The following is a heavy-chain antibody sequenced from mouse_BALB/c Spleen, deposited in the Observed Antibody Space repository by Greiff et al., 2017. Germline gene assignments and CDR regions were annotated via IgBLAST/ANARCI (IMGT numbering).Heavy chain of an antibody. Sequence: VQLKESGPELVKPGASVKIPCKASGYTFTDYNMDWVKQSHGKSLEWIGMIHPSDSETRLNQKFKDKATLTVDKSSSTAYMQLSSPTSEDSAVYYCARLTSYGNSFAYWGQGTLVTVSA. D-gene: IGHD2-1*01. V-gene: IGHV1-18*01. J-gene: IGHJ3*01. CDR2: IHPSDSET. CDR1: GYTFTDYN. CDR3: ARLTSYGNSFAY.